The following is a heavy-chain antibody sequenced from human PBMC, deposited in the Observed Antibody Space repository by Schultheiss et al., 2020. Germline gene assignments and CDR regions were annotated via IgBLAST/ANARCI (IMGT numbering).Heavy chain of an antibody. Sequence: GESLKISCAASGFTFSSYSMNWVRQAPGKGLEWVSYISSRSTTIYYADSVKGRFTISRDNSKNTLYLQMNSLRAEDTAVYYCARNKDRPDYWGQGTLVTVSS. V-gene: IGHV3-48*01. CDR1: GFTFSSYS. CDR3: ARNKDRPDY. D-gene: IGHD1-14*01. J-gene: IGHJ4*02. CDR2: ISSRSTTI.